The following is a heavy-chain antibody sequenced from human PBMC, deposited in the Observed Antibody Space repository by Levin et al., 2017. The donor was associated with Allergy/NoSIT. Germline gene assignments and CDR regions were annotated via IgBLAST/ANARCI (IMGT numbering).Heavy chain of an antibody. D-gene: IGHD5-18*01. CDR3: TKDILRGYSLGSKFEVYGLDV. CDR2: ISWSSHSL. Sequence: GGSLRLSCEASGFIFEDYAMHWVRQVPGEGLEWVAGISWSSHSLGYADSVKGRFTISRDNAKNSLYLQMYSLRFEDTALYYCTKDILRGYSLGSKFEVYGLDVWGHGTAVTV. CDR1: GFIFEDYA. J-gene: IGHJ6*02. V-gene: IGHV3-9*01.